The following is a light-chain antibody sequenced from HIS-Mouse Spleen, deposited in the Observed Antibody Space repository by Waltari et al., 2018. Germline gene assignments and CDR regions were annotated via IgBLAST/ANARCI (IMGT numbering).Light chain of an antibody. V-gene: IGLV2-23*01. CDR2: EGS. CDR3: CSYAGSSTWV. Sequence: QSALTQPASVSGSPGQSNTISCTGTSSDVGSYNLVSWYQHNPGKAPKLMIYEGSKRPSGVSNRFSGSKSGNTASLTISGLQAEDEADYYCCSYAGSSTWVFGGGTKLTVL. J-gene: IGLJ3*02. CDR1: SSDVGSYNL.